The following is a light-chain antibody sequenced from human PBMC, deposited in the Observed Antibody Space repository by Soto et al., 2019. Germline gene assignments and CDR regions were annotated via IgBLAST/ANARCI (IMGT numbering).Light chain of an antibody. CDR1: SSNIGRNY. CDR2: DND. Sequence: QSVLTQPPSVSAAPGQKVTISCSGTSSNIGRNYVAWYQQLPGTAPKLLIYDNDKRPSGIPDRFSGSKSGTSATLGITGLQTGDEADYYCGTWDSSLSDAVVFGEGTKPTVL. V-gene: IGLV1-51*01. J-gene: IGLJ2*01. CDR3: GTWDSSLSDAVV.